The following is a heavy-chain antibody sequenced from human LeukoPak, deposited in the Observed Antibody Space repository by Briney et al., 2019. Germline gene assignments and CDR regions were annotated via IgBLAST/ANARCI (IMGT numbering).Heavy chain of an antibody. CDR3: AKGRQPIDY. J-gene: IGHJ4*02. V-gene: IGHV3-23*01. CDR2: ISGSGGST. D-gene: IGHD6-13*01. Sequence: GGSLRLPCAASGFTFSSYGMSWVRQAPGKGLEWVSAISGSGGSTYYADSVKGRFTISRDNSKNTLYLQMNSLRVEDTAVYYCAKGRQPIDYWGQGTLVTVSS. CDR1: GFTFSSYG.